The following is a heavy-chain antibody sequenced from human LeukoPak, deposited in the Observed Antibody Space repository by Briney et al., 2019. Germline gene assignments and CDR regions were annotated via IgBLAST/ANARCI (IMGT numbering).Heavy chain of an antibody. D-gene: IGHD3-3*01. J-gene: IGHJ4*02. CDR2: ISAYNGNT. CDR3: ARDKNSEKFLEWLLRSYYFDY. Sequence: GASVKVSCKASGYTFTSYGISWVRQAPGQGLEWMGWISAYNGNTNYAQKLQGRVTMTTDTSTSTAYMELRSLRSDDTAVYYCARDKNSEKFLEWLLRSYYFDYWGQGTLVTVSS. CDR1: GYTFTSYG. V-gene: IGHV1-18*01.